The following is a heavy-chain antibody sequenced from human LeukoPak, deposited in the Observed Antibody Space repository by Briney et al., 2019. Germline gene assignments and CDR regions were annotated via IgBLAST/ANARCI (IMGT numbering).Heavy chain of an antibody. V-gene: IGHV1-18*01. CDR2: ISAYNGNT. D-gene: IGHD6-19*01. CDR1: GYTFTSYG. CDR3: ARDQFPGYSSGWVNDY. J-gene: IGHJ4*02. Sequence: ASVKVSCKASGYTFTSYGISWVRQAPGQGLEWMGWISAYNGNTNYAQKLQGRVTMTTDTSTSTAYMELRSLRSDDTAVYYCARDQFPGYSSGWVNDYWGQGTLGTVSS.